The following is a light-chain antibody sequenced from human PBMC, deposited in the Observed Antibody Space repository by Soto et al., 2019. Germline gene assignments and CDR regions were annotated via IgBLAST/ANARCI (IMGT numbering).Light chain of an antibody. Sequence: DIQMTQSPSSLSASVGDRVTITCRASQIITNYLNWYQQKPGKAPNVLIYGASSLQSGVPSRFSGGGSGTDFTPTISSLQPEDFATYYCQQVYVYPSTFGGGTKVDIK. CDR3: QQVYVYPST. CDR1: QIITNY. CDR2: GAS. J-gene: IGKJ4*01. V-gene: IGKV1-39*01.